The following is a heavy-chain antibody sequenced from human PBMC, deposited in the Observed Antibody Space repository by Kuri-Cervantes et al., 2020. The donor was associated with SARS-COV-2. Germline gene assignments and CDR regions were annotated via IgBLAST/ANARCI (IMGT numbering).Heavy chain of an antibody. Sequence: GSLRLSCTVPGGSISSHYWSWIRQPPGKGLEWIGYIYSGSTNYNPSLKSRVTISVDTSKNQFSLKLSSVTAADTAVYYCARFLGFYYYMDVWGKGTTVTVSS. V-gene: IGHV4-59*11. CDR3: ARFLGFYYYMDV. CDR2: IYSGST. D-gene: IGHD3-16*01. J-gene: IGHJ6*03. CDR1: GGSISSHY.